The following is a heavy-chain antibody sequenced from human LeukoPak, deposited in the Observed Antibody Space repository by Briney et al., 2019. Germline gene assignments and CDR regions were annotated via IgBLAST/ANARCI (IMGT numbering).Heavy chain of an antibody. V-gene: IGHV3-7*01. CDR3: ARVGGYSYGYPYYYGMDV. Sequence: GGSLRLSCAASGFTFSSYWMSWVRQAPGKGLEWVANIKQDGREKYYVDSVKGRFTISRYNAKKSLYLQMNSLRAEDTAVYCCARVGGYSYGYPYYYGMDVWGQGTTVTVSS. CDR1: GFTFSSYW. J-gene: IGHJ6*02. D-gene: IGHD5-18*01. CDR2: IKQDGREK.